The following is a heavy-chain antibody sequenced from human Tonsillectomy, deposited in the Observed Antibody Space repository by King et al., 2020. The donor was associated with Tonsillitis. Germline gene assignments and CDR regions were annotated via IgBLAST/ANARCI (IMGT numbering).Heavy chain of an antibody. Sequence: QLQESGPGLVKPSETLSLTCTVSGGSISSSSYYWGWIRQPPGKGLEWIRSIYYSGSTYYNPSLKSRVTISVDTSKNQFSLKLSSVTAADTAVYYCASPYNWNYGEEAFDIWGQGTMVTVSS. V-gene: IGHV4-39*01. CDR2: IYYSGST. D-gene: IGHD1-7*01. CDR1: GGSISSSSYY. J-gene: IGHJ3*02. CDR3: ASPYNWNYGEEAFDI.